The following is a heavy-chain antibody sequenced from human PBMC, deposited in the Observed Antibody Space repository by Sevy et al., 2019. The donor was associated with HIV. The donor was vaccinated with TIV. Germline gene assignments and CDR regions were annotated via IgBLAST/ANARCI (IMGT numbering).Heavy chain of an antibody. CDR1: GFTFSSYN. V-gene: IGHV3-21*01. Sequence: GGSLRLSCAASGFTFSSYNMNGVRQAPGKGLEWVSSISSSSSYIYYADSVKGRFTISRDNAKNSLYLQMNSLRAEDTAVYYCARARGEYSYADYWGQGTLVTVSS. CDR2: ISSSSSYI. D-gene: IGHD5-18*01. J-gene: IGHJ4*02. CDR3: ARARGEYSYADY.